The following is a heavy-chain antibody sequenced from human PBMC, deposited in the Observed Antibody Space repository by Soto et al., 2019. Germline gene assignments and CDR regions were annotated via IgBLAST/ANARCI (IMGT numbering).Heavy chain of an antibody. CDR1: GFTFSSYS. V-gene: IGHV3-48*01. CDR2: ISSSSSTI. D-gene: IGHD3-3*01. J-gene: IGHJ4*02. Sequence: QPGGSLRLSCAASGFTFSSYSMNWVRQAPGKGLEWVSYISSSSSTIYYADSVKGRFTISRDNAKNSLYLQMNSLRAEDTAVYYCARGPSRAIFEVDYWGQGTLVTVSS. CDR3: ARGPSRAIFEVDY.